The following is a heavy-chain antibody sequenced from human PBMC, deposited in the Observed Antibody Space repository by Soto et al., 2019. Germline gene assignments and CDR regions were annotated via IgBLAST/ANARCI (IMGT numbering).Heavy chain of an antibody. CDR2: IYYSGST. D-gene: IGHD6-13*01. Sequence: SETLSLTCTVSGGSISSYYWSWIRQPPGKGLEWIGYIYYSGSTNYNPSLRSRVTISVDTSKNQFSLKLSSVTAADTAVYYCARDRIAAAGTHYYYGMDVWGQGTTVTVSS. J-gene: IGHJ6*02. V-gene: IGHV4-59*01. CDR3: ARDRIAAAGTHYYYGMDV. CDR1: GGSISSYY.